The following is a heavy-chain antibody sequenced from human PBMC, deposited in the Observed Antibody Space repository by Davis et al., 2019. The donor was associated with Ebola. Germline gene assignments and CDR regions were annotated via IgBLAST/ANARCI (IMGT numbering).Heavy chain of an antibody. CDR2: IYPGDSDT. J-gene: IGHJ4*02. Sequence: PGGSLRLSCKGSGYTFSNYWIGWVRQMTGKGLDWMGIIYPGDSDTSYSPSFQGQVTISADKSISTAYLQWRSLKASDTAVYYCARSPGRSSGWYFDFWGQGALVTVSS. D-gene: IGHD6-19*01. CDR1: GYTFSNYW. V-gene: IGHV5-51*01. CDR3: ARSPGRSSGWYFDF.